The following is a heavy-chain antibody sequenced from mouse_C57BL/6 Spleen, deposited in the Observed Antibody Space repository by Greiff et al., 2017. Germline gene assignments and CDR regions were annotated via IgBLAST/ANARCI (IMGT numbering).Heavy chain of an antibody. CDR3: AREGLARYFDV. V-gene: IGHV1-54*01. D-gene: IGHD1-2*01. J-gene: IGHJ1*03. CDR2: INPGSGGT. CDR1: GYAFTNYL. Sequence: VQLRQSGAELVRPGTSVKVSCKASGYAFTNYLIEWVKQRPGQGLEWIGVINPGSGGTNYNEKFKGKATLTADKSSSTAYMQLSSLTSEDSAVYFCAREGLARYFDVWGTGTTVTVSS.